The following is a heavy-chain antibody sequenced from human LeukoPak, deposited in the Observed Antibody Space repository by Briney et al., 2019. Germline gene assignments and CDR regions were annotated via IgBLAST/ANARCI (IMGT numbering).Heavy chain of an antibody. CDR1: GFTFSSYS. J-gene: IGHJ3*02. Sequence: GGSLRLSCAASGFTFSSYSMNWVRQAPGKGLEWVSSISSSSSYIYYADSVKGRFTISGDNAKNSLYLQMNSLRAEDTAVYYCARDRAYYDSWSGSDAFDIWGQGTMVTVSS. CDR3: ARDRAYYDSWSGSDAFDI. V-gene: IGHV3-21*01. CDR2: ISSSSSYI. D-gene: IGHD3-3*01.